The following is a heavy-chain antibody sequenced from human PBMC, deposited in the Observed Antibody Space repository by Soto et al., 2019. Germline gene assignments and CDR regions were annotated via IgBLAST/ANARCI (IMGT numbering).Heavy chain of an antibody. V-gene: IGHV4-30-2*01. CDR3: ARGGPRYCSSTSCPDYDFWSGYLPHHGMDV. J-gene: IGHJ6*02. D-gene: IGHD2-2*01. Sequence: SETLSLTCAVSGGSISSGGYSWSWIRQPPGKGMEWIGYIYHSGSTSYIPSLKSRVTISVVRSKNQFSLKLSSVTAADTAVYYCARGGPRYCSSTSCPDYDFWSGYLPHHGMDVWGQGTTVTVSS. CDR1: GGSISSGGYS. CDR2: IYHSGST.